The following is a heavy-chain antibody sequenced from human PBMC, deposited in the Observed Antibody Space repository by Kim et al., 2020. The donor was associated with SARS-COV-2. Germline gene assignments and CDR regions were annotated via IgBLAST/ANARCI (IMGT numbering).Heavy chain of an antibody. V-gene: IGHV3-15*01. CDR3: AAGNYGEWVDLDH. Sequence: GGSLRLSCTDPGFIFSELWMTWVRQAPGKGLEWVGRIKSNIDGGTAEYAAPVKGRFTISRDDSKNTLYLQMNSLRTEDTAVYYCAAGNYGEWVDLDHWGQGDLVTVSS. CDR2: IKSNIDGGTA. CDR1: GFIFSELW. D-gene: IGHD4-4*01. J-gene: IGHJ4*02.